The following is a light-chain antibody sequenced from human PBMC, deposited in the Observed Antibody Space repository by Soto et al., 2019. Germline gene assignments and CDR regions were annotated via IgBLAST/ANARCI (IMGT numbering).Light chain of an antibody. V-gene: IGKV1-9*01. CDR3: QQLNSYPLT. CDR1: QGISSY. Sequence: QLTQSPSSLSASVGDRVTITFRASQGISSYLAWYQQKPGKAPKLLIYAASTLQSGVPSRFSGSGSGTDFTLTISSLQPEEFATDYCQQLNSYPLTFGGGTKVDIK. CDR2: AAS. J-gene: IGKJ4*01.